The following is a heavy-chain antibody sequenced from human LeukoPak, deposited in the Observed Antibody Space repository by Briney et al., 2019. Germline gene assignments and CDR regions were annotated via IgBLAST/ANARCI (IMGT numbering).Heavy chain of an antibody. CDR3: TRVQASWEILGGYSFDY. V-gene: IGHV3-74*01. CDR2: VSSDGSAT. D-gene: IGHD1-26*01. J-gene: IGHJ4*02. CDR1: GFTFSQYW. Sequence: GGSLRLSCVASGFTFSQYWMYWVRQVPGKGLEWVSRVSSDGSATIYADSVKGRFTISRDNAKNTLFLQMNRLRAEDTAVYYCTRVQASWEILGGYSFDYWGQGILVTVSS.